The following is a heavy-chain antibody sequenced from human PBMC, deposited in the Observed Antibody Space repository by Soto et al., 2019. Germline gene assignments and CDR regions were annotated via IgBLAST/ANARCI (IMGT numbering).Heavy chain of an antibody. Sequence: GSLRLSCAASGFTFSSYTMIWVRRAPGKGLEWVSSISSSSSFIYYADSVKCRFTNSRDNAKNSLHLQMSSLRAEDTAVYFCARVGYYDSSGYYAYWGQGTLVTVSS. CDR2: ISSSSSFI. CDR1: GFTFSSYT. J-gene: IGHJ4*02. CDR3: ARVGYYDSSGYYAY. D-gene: IGHD3-22*01. V-gene: IGHV3-21*01.